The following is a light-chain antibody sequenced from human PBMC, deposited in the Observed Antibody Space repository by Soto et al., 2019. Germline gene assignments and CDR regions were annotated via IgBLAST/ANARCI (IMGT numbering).Light chain of an antibody. V-gene: IGLV1-40*01. CDR1: NSNNGAGFD. J-gene: IGLJ1*01. Sequence: QSVLTQPPSVSGAPGQTVTISCTGRNSNNGAGFDVHWYYQVPGTAPKLVVSVKHNRPSAVPGRLSASTSVTSASLAITGLQAEDEAHYYCQSYDSRMTAYVFGSGTKAAVL. CDR3: QSYDSRMTAYV. CDR2: VKH.